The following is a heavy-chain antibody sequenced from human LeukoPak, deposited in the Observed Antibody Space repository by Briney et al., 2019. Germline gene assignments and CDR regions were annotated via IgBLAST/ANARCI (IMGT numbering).Heavy chain of an antibody. CDR3: ARDIGVVVPGY. V-gene: IGHV1-46*01. Sequence: ASVKVSCKPSGYTFTGYYIHWVRQAPGQGLEWMGWINPSGGSTSYAQKFQGRVTMTRDMSTSTVYMELSSLRSEDTAVYYCARDIGVVVPGYWGQGTLVTVSS. CDR2: INPSGGST. D-gene: IGHD3-22*01. CDR1: GYTFTGYY. J-gene: IGHJ4*02.